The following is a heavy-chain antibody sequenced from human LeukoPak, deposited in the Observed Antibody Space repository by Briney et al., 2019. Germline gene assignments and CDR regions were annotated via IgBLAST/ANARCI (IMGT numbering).Heavy chain of an antibody. CDR2: IKQDGTGR. V-gene: IGHV3-7*01. J-gene: IGHJ6*03. D-gene: IGHD1-26*01. CDR3: AKGRGWEASYYYYYMDV. Sequence: AGSLRLSCAASGVTFTTYWMSWVRQAPGKGLERVANIKQDGTGRYYVDSVKGRFTISRDNSKNTLYLQMTSLRAEDTAVYYCAKGRGWEASYYYYYMDVWGKGTTVTISS. CDR1: GVTFTTYW.